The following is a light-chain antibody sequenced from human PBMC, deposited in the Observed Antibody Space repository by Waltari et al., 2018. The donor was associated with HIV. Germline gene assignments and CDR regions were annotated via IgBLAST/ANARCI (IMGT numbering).Light chain of an antibody. CDR1: SLRSYY. J-gene: IGLJ2*01. Sequence: SSELAQDPAVSVALGETVTITCRGDSLRSYYPSWYRQKPGQAPSLVIYDGNKRPSVIPGRFSGSTSGSAASLTITGAQSGDEADYYCSSRDTSGDSAVFGGGTKLTVL. CDR2: DGN. CDR3: SSRDTSGDSAV. V-gene: IGLV3-19*01.